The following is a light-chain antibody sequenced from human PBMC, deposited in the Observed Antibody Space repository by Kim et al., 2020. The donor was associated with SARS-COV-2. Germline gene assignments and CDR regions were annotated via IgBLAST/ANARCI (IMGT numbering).Light chain of an antibody. CDR3: QQRSNWPPYT. CDR2: DAS. Sequence: LSPGERATLSCRASQSVSSYLAWYQQKPGQAPRLLIYDASNRATRIPARFSGSGSGTDFTLTISSLEPEDFAVYYCQQRSNWPPYTFGQGTKLEI. V-gene: IGKV3-11*01. CDR1: QSVSSY. J-gene: IGKJ2*01.